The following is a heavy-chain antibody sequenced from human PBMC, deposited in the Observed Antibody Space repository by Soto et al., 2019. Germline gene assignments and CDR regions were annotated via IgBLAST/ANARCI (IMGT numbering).Heavy chain of an antibody. Sequence: QVQLVQSGAEVKKPGSSVKVSCKASGGTFCSYAISWVRQARGQGLEWMGGIIPIFGTANYAQKFQGRVTITADESTSTAYMELSSLRSEDTAVYYCARTPVVVVAATPVGMDVWGQGTTVTVSS. CDR3: ARTPVVVVAATPVGMDV. D-gene: IGHD2-15*01. CDR2: IIPIFGTA. J-gene: IGHJ6*02. CDR1: GGTFCSYA. V-gene: IGHV1-69*01.